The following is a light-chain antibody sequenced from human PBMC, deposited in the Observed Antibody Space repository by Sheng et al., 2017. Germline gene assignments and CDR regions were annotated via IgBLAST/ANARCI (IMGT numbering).Light chain of an antibody. CDR3: QQRYNWPPT. CDR1: QSVGSS. V-gene: IGKV3-11*01. CDR2: DAF. J-gene: IGKJ1*01. Sequence: ETVLTQSPATLSLSPGERGTLSCRASQSVGSSLAWYQQKPGQAPRLLIYDAFNRANGIPARFSGSRSGTDFTLTISSLEPEDFAVYFCQQRYNWPPTFGQGTKVEIK.